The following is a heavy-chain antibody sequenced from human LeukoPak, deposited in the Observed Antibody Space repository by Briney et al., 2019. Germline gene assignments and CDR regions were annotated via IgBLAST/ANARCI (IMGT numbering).Heavy chain of an antibody. J-gene: IGHJ4*02. CDR3: AKFFAPSGGASGWTWAIEC. CDR2: ISGSGGST. Sequence: GGSLRLSCAASGFTFSSYDMSWVRQAPGEGLEWVSAISGSGGSTYYADSVKGRFTISRDNSKNTLYLPMNSLRAEDTAVYYCAKFFAPSGGASGWTWAIECWGQGTLVTVSS. D-gene: IGHD6-25*01. CDR1: GFTFSSYD. V-gene: IGHV3-23*01.